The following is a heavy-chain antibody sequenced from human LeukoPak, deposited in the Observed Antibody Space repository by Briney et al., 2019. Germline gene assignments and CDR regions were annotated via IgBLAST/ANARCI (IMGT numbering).Heavy chain of an antibody. J-gene: IGHJ4*02. V-gene: IGHV3-66*01. CDR2: IYSSGST. CDR1: GFSFSNYY. Sequence: GGSLRLSCAASGFSFSNYYMSWVRQAPGKGLEWVSVIYSSGSTFYADSVKGRFTISRDNSKNTLYLQMDSLRAEDTAVYYCARGATGGVTSWVDYWGQGTLVTVSS. CDR3: ARGATGGVTSWVDY. D-gene: IGHD2-8*02.